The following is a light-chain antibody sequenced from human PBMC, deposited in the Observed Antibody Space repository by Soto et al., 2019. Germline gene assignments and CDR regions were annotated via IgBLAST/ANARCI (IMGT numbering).Light chain of an antibody. CDR1: QAVNTR. V-gene: IGKV3-11*01. CDR3: HQRQSWPRT. J-gene: IGKJ1*01. CDR2: LTS. Sequence: ENVLTQSPGTLSLSPGERATLSCRASQAVNTRLARYQHKPGQAPRLLIYLTSNRAAGIPARFSGSGSGTDFTLTISAVEPEDFAVYYCHQRQSWPRTFGQGTKVDIK.